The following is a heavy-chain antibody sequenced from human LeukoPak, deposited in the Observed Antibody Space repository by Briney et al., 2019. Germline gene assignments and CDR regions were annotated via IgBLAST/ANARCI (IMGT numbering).Heavy chain of an antibody. V-gene: IGHV3-23*01. J-gene: IGHJ4*02. CDR2: ISGSGGST. D-gene: IGHD6-13*01. CDR3: ASRPSSTWLPYFDY. CDR1: GFIFSSYA. Sequence: GGSLRLSCVTSGFIFSSYAMNWVRQAPGKGLEWVSGISGSGGSTYYADSVKGRFTISRDNPKNTLYLQMNSLRAEDTAIYHCASRPSSTWLPYFDYWGQGTLVTVSS.